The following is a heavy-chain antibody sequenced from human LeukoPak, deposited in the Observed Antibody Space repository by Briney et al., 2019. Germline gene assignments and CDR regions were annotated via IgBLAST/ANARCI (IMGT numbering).Heavy chain of an antibody. D-gene: IGHD3-9*01. CDR1: GYSFTSYW. CDR2: IYPGDSDT. V-gene: IGHV5-51*01. Sequence: GESLKISCKGSGYSFTSYWSGWGRQMPGKGLEWMGIIYPGDSDTRYSPSFQGQVTISADKSLSPAYLQWSSLKASDTAMYYCARLRGGYDILTGYFAYWGQGTLVTVSS. J-gene: IGHJ4*02. CDR3: ARLRGGYDILTGYFAY.